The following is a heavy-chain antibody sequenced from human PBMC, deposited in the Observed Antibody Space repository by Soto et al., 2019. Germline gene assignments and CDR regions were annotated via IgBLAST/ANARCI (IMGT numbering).Heavy chain of an antibody. CDR2: IKPKKRGI. CDR3: ARVTLKAGNWFDP. J-gene: IGHJ5*02. Sequence: QVQLVQSGAEVKKPGASVKVSCKASGYTFTDYFIHWVRQAPGQGFEWLGWIKPKKRGIHYAQKFQGRVTMTRDTSNSTAYMELRGLTSDDTAVYYCARVTLKAGNWFDPWGQGTLVTVSS. D-gene: IGHD3-16*01. V-gene: IGHV1-2*02. CDR1: GYTFTDYF.